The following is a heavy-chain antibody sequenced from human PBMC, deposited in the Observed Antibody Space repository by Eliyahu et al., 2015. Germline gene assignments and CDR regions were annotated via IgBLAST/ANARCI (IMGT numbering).Heavy chain of an antibody. CDR3: AKDSGWYYFDY. V-gene: IGHV3-30*02. Sequence: QVQLVESGGGVVQPGGSLRLSCAASGFTFSSYGMHWVRQAPGKGLEWVAFIRYDGSNKYYADSVKGRFTISRDNSKNTLYLQMNSLRAEDTAVYYCAKDSGWYYFDYWGQGTLVTVSS. CDR2: IRYDGSNK. D-gene: IGHD6-19*01. CDR1: GFTFSSYG. J-gene: IGHJ4*02.